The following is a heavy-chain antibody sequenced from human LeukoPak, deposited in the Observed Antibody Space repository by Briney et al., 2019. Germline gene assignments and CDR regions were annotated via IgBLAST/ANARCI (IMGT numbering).Heavy chain of an antibody. CDR2: IYYSGST. V-gene: IGHV4-39*07. Sequence: PSETLSLTCTVSGGSISSSSYYWGWIRQPPGKGLEWIGSIYYSGSTYYNPSLKSRVTISVDTSKNQFSLKLSSVTAADTAVYYCARDGSSWYSWFDPWGQGTLVTVSS. CDR1: GGSISSSSYY. D-gene: IGHD6-13*01. J-gene: IGHJ5*02. CDR3: ARDGSSWYSWFDP.